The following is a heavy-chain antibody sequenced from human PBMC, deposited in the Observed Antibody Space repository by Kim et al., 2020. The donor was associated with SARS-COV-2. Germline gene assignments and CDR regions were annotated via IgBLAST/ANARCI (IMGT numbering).Heavy chain of an antibody. CDR2: IRSKANKYAT. V-gene: IGHV3-73*01. D-gene: IGHD3-16*01. Sequence: GGSLRLSCAASGFTFSGSAVHWVRQASGKGLEWIGRIRSKANKYATAYVASIQGRFTFGRDDSKNTAYLQLNSLKTEDTAVYYCAAGLMDYYGMDVWGQGTTVTVSS. CDR1: GFTFSGSA. CDR3: AAGLMDYYGMDV. J-gene: IGHJ6*02.